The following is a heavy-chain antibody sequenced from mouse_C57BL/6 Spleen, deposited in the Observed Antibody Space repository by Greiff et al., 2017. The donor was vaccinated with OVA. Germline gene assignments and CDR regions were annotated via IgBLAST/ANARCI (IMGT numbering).Heavy chain of an antibody. CDR2: IDPSDSYT. CDR3: ARSHNYGSSCDFDY. V-gene: IGHV1-69*01. D-gene: IGHD1-1*01. J-gene: IGHJ2*01. Sequence: VQLQQPGAELVMPGASVKLSCKASGYTFTSYWMHWVKQRPGQGLEWIGEIDPSDSYTNYNQKFKGKSTLTVDKSSSTAYMQLSSLTSEDSAVYYCARSHNYGSSCDFDYWGQGTTLTVSS. CDR1: GYTFTSYW.